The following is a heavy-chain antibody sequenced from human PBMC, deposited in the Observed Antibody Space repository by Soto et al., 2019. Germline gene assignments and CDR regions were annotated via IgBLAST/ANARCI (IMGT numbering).Heavy chain of an antibody. Sequence: ASVKVSCKASGYTFTSYAMHWVLQAPGQRLEWMGWINAGNGNTKYSQKFQGRVTITRDTSASTAYMELSSLRSEDTAVYYCARQRGYSYGPRAFDIWGQGTMVTVSS. J-gene: IGHJ3*02. CDR3: ARQRGYSYGPRAFDI. D-gene: IGHD5-18*01. V-gene: IGHV1-3*01. CDR1: GYTFTSYA. CDR2: INAGNGNT.